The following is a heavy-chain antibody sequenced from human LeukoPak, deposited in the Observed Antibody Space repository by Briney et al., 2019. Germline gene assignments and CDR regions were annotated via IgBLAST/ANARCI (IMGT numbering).Heavy chain of an antibody. D-gene: IGHD3-10*01. Sequence: GGSLRLSCAASGFTFSSYEMIWVRQAPGKGLEWLSYITASGSITRYADSVEGRFTISRDNGENSPYLQMNSLRAEDTAVYYCARMALPLWSSYFDSWGQGTLVTVSS. CDR3: ARMALPLWSSYFDS. J-gene: IGHJ4*02. V-gene: IGHV3-48*03. CDR1: GFTFSSYE. CDR2: ITASGSIT.